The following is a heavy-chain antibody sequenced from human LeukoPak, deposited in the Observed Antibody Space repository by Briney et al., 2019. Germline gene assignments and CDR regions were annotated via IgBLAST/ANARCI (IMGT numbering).Heavy chain of an antibody. CDR1: GYTFTSYG. Sequence: ASVKVSCKASGYTFTSYGISWVRQAPGQGLEWMGWISAYNGNTNYPQKLQGRVTMTTDTSTSTAYMELRSLRSDDTAVYYCARVNDFWSGYSTAGWFDPWGQGTLVTVSS. CDR2: ISAYNGNT. D-gene: IGHD3-3*01. J-gene: IGHJ5*02. CDR3: ARVNDFWSGYSTAGWFDP. V-gene: IGHV1-18*01.